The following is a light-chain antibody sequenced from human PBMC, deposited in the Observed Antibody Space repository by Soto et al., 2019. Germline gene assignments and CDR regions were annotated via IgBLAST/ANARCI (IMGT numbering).Light chain of an antibody. V-gene: IGLV1-51*01. CDR1: SSNIGGNS. CDR3: GSWDSSLSAYV. CDR2: DDN. Sequence: QSFLAQPPSVSAAPGQNVISSCSGSSSNIGGNSVSWYQQLPGTAPKLLIYDDNKRRAAIADRFSGSNTGTSATLGITVFQTGDEADYYCGSWDSSLSAYVFGTETKVTVL. J-gene: IGLJ1*01.